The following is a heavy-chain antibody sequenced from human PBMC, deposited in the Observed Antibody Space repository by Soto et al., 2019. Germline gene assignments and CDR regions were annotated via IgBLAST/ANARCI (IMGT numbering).Heavy chain of an antibody. J-gene: IGHJ5*02. CDR1: GASISSADYF. Sequence: SETLSLTCTVSGASISSADYFWSWIRQPPGQGLEWIGYIYYSGNIFYNPSLESRVTISVDTPKNQFSLKLTSVTAADTAVYYCARQRTVYFARPGDWLDPWGQGTLVTVSS. CDR2: IYYSGNI. CDR3: ARQRTVYFARPGDWLDP. D-gene: IGHD3-9*01. V-gene: IGHV4-30-4*01.